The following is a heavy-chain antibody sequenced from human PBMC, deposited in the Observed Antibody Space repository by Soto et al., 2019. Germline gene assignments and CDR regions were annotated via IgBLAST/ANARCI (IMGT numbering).Heavy chain of an antibody. D-gene: IGHD3-3*01. V-gene: IGHV4-59*01. J-gene: IGHJ5*02. CDR1: GGSISSYY. CDR3: ARNDFNWFDP. Sequence: SETLSLTCTVSGGSISSYYWSWIRQPPGKGLEWIGYIYYSGSTNYNPSLKSRVTISVDTSKNQFSLKLSSVTAADTAVYYCARNDFNWFDPWGQGTLVTVSS. CDR2: IYYSGST.